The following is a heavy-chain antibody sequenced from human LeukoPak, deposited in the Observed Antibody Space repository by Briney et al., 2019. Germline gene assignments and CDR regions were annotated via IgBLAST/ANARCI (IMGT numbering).Heavy chain of an antibody. CDR1: GFTFSSYV. D-gene: IGHD6-13*01. CDR2: ISYDGSNK. J-gene: IGHJ6*02. Sequence: PGRSLRLSCAASGFTFSSYVMHWVRQAPGKGLEWVAVISYDGSNKYYADSVKGRFTISRDNSKNTLYLQMNSLRAEDTAVYYCAKSISRGKQQLVPGGRYYYYYYGMDVWGQGTTVTVSS. V-gene: IGHV3-30*18. CDR3: AKSISRGKQQLVPGGRYYYYYYGMDV.